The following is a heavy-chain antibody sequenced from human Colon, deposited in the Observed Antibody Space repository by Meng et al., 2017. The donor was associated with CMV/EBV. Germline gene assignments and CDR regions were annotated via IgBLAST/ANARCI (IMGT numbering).Heavy chain of an antibody. CDR2: ISHSGTVL. CDR1: GFNFSGNY. CDR3: AKGQANTVFGVDTVFDY. J-gene: IGHJ4*02. V-gene: IGHV3-11*01. D-gene: IGHD3-3*01. Sequence: GESLKISCTASGFNFSGNYMTWVRQAPGKGLEWLSYISHSGTVLYYGGSVEGRFTVSRDNAKKTLYLQMNSLRADDTGVYYCAKGQANTVFGVDTVFDYWGQGILVTVSS.